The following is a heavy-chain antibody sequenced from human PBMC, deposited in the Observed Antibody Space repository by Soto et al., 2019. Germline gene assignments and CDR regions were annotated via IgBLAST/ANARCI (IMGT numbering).Heavy chain of an antibody. CDR1: GGSISSSSYY. J-gene: IGHJ4*02. CDR2: IYYSGST. Sequence: ETLSLTCTVSGGSISSSSYYWGWILQPPGKGLEWIGSIYYSGSTYYNPSLKSRVTISVDTSKNQFSLKLSSVTAADTAVYYCARFLVGATWPYYFDYWGQGTLVTVSS. CDR3: ARFLVGATWPYYFDY. D-gene: IGHD1-26*01. V-gene: IGHV4-39*01.